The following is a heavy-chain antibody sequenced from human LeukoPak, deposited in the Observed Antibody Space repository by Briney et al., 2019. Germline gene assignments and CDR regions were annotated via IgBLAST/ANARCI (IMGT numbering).Heavy chain of an antibody. V-gene: IGHV3-7*05. CDR1: GFTFSSYW. J-gene: IGHJ4*02. CDR3: ARGGGRFEF. Sequence: SGGSLRLSCAASGFTFSSYWMSWVRKAPGKGLEWVANIKEDGSEENYVDSMKGRFTISRDNAKNSLYLQLNTLRAEDTAVYYCARGGGRFEFWGQGTLVTVSS. CDR2: IKEDGSEE. D-gene: IGHD3-16*01.